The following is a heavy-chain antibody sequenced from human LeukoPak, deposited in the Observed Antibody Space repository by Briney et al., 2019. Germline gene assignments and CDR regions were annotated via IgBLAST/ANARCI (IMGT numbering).Heavy chain of an antibody. CDR1: GFTFSNYA. CDR3: AKALNVLVPSTSRWFAP. D-gene: IGHD2-2*01. V-gene: IGHV3-23*01. CDR2: ISDGGAAT. J-gene: IGHJ5*02. Sequence: PGGSLRLSCAASGFTFSNYAMTWVRQAPGKGLEWVSTISDGGAATYYADSVKGRFTISRDNSKNTLSLQMNSLRAENTAVYYCAKALNVLVPSTSRWFAPWGQGTLVTVSS.